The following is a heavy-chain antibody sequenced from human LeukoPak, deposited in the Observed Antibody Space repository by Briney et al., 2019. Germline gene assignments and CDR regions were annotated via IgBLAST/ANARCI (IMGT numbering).Heavy chain of an antibody. CDR3: ARPASYYYDSSGYYSYDAFDI. CDR2: IYPGDADT. J-gene: IGHJ3*02. D-gene: IGHD3-22*01. Sequence: GESLKISCKGSGYRFTNYWIGWVRQMPGKGLEWMGIIYPGDADTRYSPSFQGQVTISADKSISTAYLHWSSLKASDTAMYYGARPASYYYDSSGYYSYDAFDIWGQGTMVTVSS. V-gene: IGHV5-51*01. CDR1: GYRFTNYW.